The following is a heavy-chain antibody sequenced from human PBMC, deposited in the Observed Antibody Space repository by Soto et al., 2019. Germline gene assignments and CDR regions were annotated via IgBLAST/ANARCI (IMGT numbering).Heavy chain of an antibody. Sequence: SETLSLTCAVSGGSISSSNWWSWVRQPPGKGLEWIGEIYHSGSTNYNPSLKSRVTISVDKSKNQFSLKLSSVTAADTAVYYCASSLPNIVVVPAAPKTYYYYGMDVWGQGTTVTAP. CDR1: GGSISSSNW. V-gene: IGHV4-4*02. J-gene: IGHJ6*02. CDR2: IYHSGST. CDR3: ASSLPNIVVVPAAPKTYYYYGMDV. D-gene: IGHD2-2*01.